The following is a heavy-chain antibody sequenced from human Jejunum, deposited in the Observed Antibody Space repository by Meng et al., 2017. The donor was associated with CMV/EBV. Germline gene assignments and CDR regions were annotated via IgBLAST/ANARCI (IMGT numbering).Heavy chain of an antibody. CDR1: GFTFSSYW. Sequence: AASGFTFSSYWMHWVRQAPGKGLVWVSSISSDGSSTSYADSVKGRFTISRDNAKNTLHLQMNSLGAEDTAVYYCARVGYSYAYDYWGQGTLVTVSS. J-gene: IGHJ4*02. CDR2: ISSDGSST. D-gene: IGHD5-18*01. V-gene: IGHV3-74*01. CDR3: ARVGYSYAYDY.